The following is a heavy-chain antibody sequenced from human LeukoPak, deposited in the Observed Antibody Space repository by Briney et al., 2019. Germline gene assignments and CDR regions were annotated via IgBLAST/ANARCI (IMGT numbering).Heavy chain of an antibody. CDR2: INQSGST. V-gene: IGHV4-34*01. J-gene: IGHJ4*02. Sequence: PSETLSLTCAVYGGSFSGYYWNWIRQPPGKGLEWIGEINQSGSTNYNPSIKSRVTISFDTSKNQFSLKLSSVTAADTAVYYCARGRAFFDWGQGTLVTVSS. CDR3: ARGRAFFD. CDR1: GGSFSGYY. D-gene: IGHD3-3*02.